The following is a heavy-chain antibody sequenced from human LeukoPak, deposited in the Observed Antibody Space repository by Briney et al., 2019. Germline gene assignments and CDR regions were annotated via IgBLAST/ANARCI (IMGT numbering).Heavy chain of an antibody. Sequence: SETLSLTCTVSGGSISSSGYHWVWIRQPPGKELDWIATISYSGTTYYSPSLGSRVSISVDTSQNQFSLRLSSVTAADTGVYYCATHTVTTTFDYWGRGTLVTVSS. CDR2: ISYSGTT. J-gene: IGHJ4*02. CDR3: ATHTVTTTFDY. CDR1: GGSISSSGYH. D-gene: IGHD4-17*01. V-gene: IGHV4-39*01.